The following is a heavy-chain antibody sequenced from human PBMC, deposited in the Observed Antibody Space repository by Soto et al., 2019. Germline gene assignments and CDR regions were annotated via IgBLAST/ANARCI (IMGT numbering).Heavy chain of an antibody. Sequence: SETLSLTCTVSGGSISSSSYYWGWIRQPPGKGLEWIGSIYYSGSTYYNPSLKSRVTISVDTSKNQFSLKLSSVTAADTAVYYCARGMGIAVAGTLAGLDAFDIWGQGTMVTVSS. V-gene: IGHV4-39*01. CDR1: GGSISSSSYY. CDR3: ARGMGIAVAGTLAGLDAFDI. J-gene: IGHJ3*02. D-gene: IGHD6-19*01. CDR2: IYYSGST.